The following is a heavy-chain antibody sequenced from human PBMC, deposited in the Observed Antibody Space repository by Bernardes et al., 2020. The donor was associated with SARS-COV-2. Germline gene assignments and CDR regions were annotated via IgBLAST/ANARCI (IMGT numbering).Heavy chain of an antibody. D-gene: IGHD1-26*01. V-gene: IGHV4-34*12. CDR3: TYSGSSYPDY. J-gene: IGHJ4*02. CDR2: VIHSGST. CDR1: GGSFSGYH. Sequence: SETLSLTCGVNGGSFSGYHWSWIRQSPGKGLEWIGEVIHSGSTNYNPSLKSRVTISVDTSKNQLSLKLSSVTAADTAVYYCTYSGSSYPDYWGQGTLVTVSS.